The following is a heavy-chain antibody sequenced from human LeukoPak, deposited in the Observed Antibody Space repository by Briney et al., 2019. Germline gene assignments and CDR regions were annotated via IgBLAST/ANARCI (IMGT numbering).Heavy chain of an antibody. J-gene: IGHJ6*03. CDR3: AKEGGDDSSGYYFYFYYMDV. CDR1: GFTLSSYG. Sequence: GRSLRLSCAASGFTLSSYGVHWVRQAPGKGLEWVAVIWYDGTNQYYADSVKGRFTISRDISKNTLYLQMNSLRAEDTAVYYCAKEGGDDSSGYYFYFYYMDVWGKGTTVTVSS. CDR2: IWYDGTNQ. D-gene: IGHD3-22*01. V-gene: IGHV3-33*06.